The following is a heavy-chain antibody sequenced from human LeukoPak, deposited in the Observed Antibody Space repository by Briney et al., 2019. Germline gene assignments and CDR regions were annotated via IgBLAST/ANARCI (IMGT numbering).Heavy chain of an antibody. CDR1: GFTFSDYY. D-gene: IGHD2-15*01. Sequence: KSGGSLRLSCAASGFTFSDYYMSWIRQAPGKGLEWVSYISSSGSSIYYADSVKGRFTISRDNAKNSLYLQMNSLRAEDTAVYYCARDGGGSCHRCHWFDPWGQGTLVTVSS. CDR3: ARDGGGSCHRCHWFDP. V-gene: IGHV3-11*01. J-gene: IGHJ5*02. CDR2: ISSSGSSI.